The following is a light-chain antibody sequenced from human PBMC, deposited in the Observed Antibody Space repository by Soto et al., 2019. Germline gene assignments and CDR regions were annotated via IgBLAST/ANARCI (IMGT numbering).Light chain of an antibody. J-gene: IGKJ4*01. Sequence: DIQMTQSPSTLSAAVGERVTITCRASQSVSNWLAWYQQKPGKAPKVLIYDVSSLQDGVPLRFSGSGSGADFTLTISALQPEDFATYYCQQANSLPLTFGGGTKVDI. CDR3: QQANSLPLT. V-gene: IGKV1-5*01. CDR2: DVS. CDR1: QSVSNW.